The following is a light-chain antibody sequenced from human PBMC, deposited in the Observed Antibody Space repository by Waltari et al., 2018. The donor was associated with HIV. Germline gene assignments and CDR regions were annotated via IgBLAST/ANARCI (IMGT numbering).Light chain of an antibody. CDR1: SSDVGGYNY. CDR2: DVN. Sequence: QSALTPPASVSGSPGQSTTIPCSGTSSDVGGYNYVSWYQQHPGKAPHRMIYDVNNRPAGVSNRFSGSKSGNTASLTISGLQAEDESDYYCSSYTSSTTWVFGGGTKLTVL. V-gene: IGLV2-14*03. J-gene: IGLJ3*02. CDR3: SSYTSSTTWV.